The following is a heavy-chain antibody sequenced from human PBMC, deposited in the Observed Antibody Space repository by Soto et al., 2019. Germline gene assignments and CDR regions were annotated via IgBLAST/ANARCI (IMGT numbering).Heavy chain of an antibody. V-gene: IGHV3-30*03. D-gene: IGHD3-3*02. CDR1: GFTFSNYA. CDR2: MSRDGTR. J-gene: IGHJ3*02. CDR3: TTGLSLPSISTGDDALDI. Sequence: QVQLLESGGGVVQPGTSLTLSCAASGFTFSNYAMHWVRQAPGKGLEWVAAMSRDGTRYYEDSVKGRSTIDRDSVRNSVFLQTRGLRVDDTALYYCTTGLSLPSISTGDDALDIWGQGTMVTVSS.